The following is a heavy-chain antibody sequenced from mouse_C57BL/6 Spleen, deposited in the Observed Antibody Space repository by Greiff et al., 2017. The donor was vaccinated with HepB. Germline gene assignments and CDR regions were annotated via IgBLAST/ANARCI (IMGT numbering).Heavy chain of an antibody. V-gene: IGHV1-22*01. J-gene: IGHJ2*01. CDR3: ARHRITTAAFDY. CDR2: INPNNGGT. Sequence: VQLQQSGPELVKPGASVKMSCKASGYTFTDYNMHWLKQSHGKSLEWIGYINPNNGGTSYNQKFKGKATLTVNKSSSTAYMELRSLTSEDSAVYYCARHRITTAAFDYWGQGTTLTVSS. D-gene: IGHD1-2*01. CDR1: GYTFTDYN.